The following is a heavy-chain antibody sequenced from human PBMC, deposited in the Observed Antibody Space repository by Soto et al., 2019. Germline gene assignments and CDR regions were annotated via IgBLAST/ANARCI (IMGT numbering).Heavy chain of an antibody. D-gene: IGHD5-18*01. CDR3: ARGPVVDSYGNDY. Sequence: QVQLQQWGAGLLKPSETLSLTCAVYGGSFSGYYWSWIRQPLRKGLEWIGEINHSGSTNYNPSLKSRVTISVDTSKNQFSLKLSSVTAADTAVYYCARGPVVDSYGNDYWGQGTLVTVSS. CDR1: GGSFSGYY. J-gene: IGHJ4*02. CDR2: INHSGST. V-gene: IGHV4-34*01.